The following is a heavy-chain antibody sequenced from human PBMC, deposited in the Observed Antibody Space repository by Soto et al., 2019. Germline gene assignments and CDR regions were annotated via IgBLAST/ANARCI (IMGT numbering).Heavy chain of an antibody. CDR3: ARGRAYSDGYYHAAFDL. J-gene: IGHJ3*01. CDR2: MTPNIGNT. V-gene: IGHV1-8*01. CDR1: GYTFISYD. Sequence: QVQLVQSGAEVKKPGASVKVSCKASGYTFISYDINWVRQATGQGLEWMGWMTPNIGNTGFAQKFKGRVTMTRTTSVNTAYLELSRLKSEDTAVYYCARGRAYSDGYYHAAFDLWGQGTRVTVSS. D-gene: IGHD2-21*01.